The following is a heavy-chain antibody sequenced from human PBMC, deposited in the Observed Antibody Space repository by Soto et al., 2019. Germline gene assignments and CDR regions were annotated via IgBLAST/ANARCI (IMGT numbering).Heavy chain of an antibody. Sequence: GGSLRLSCADPGFAFSTYNMDWVRQAPGKGLEWVSSISVSGGNTYYADSVKGRFTDSRDNSKSTLYLQMNSLRAEDTALYYCVKDRSTSDWYGYFDYWGLGTLVTVSS. CDR1: GFAFSTYN. J-gene: IGHJ4*02. CDR2: ISVSGGNT. CDR3: VKDRSTSDWYGYFDY. V-gene: IGHV3-23*01. D-gene: IGHD6-19*01.